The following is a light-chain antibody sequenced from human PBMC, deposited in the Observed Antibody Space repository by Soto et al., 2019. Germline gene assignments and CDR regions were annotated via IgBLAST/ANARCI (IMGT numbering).Light chain of an antibody. J-gene: IGLJ3*02. CDR1: SNDVGAYNY. V-gene: IGLV2-11*01. Sequence: QSALTQPRSVSGSPGQSVTISCAGTSNDVGAYNYVSWYQQHPGKAPKLIIYAVIKRPSGVPDRFSGSKSGNTASLTISGLQTEDEADYYCCSYAASFWVFGGGTKLTAL. CDR2: AVI. CDR3: CSYAASFWV.